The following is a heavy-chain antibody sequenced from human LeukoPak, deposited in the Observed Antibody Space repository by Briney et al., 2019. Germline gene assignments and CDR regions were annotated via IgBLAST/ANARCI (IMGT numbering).Heavy chain of an antibody. V-gene: IGHV4-4*07. CDR1: GGSISSYY. CDR2: IYSTGST. CDR3: AREIASAGTAGFDF. D-gene: IGHD6-13*01. J-gene: IGHJ4*02. Sequence: SETLSLTCTVSGGSISSYYWSWIRQPAGKGLEWIGRIYSTGSTNYNLSLKSRVTMSVDTSKNQFSLRLRSVTAADTAVYYCAREIASAGTAGFDFWGQGALVTVSS.